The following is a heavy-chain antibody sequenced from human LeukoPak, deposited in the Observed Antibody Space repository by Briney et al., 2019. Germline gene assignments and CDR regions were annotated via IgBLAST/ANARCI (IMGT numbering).Heavy chain of an antibody. CDR2: IRSKAYGGTT. D-gene: IGHD6-6*01. CDR3: TREEYSSSSDY. J-gene: IGHJ4*02. V-gene: IGHV3-49*03. Sequence: PGGSLRLSCTASGFTFGDYAMSWFRQAPGKGLEWVGFIRSKAYGGTTEYAASVKGRFTILRDDSKSIAYLQMNSLKTEDTAVYYCTREEYSSSSDYWGQGTLVTVSS. CDR1: GFTFGDYA.